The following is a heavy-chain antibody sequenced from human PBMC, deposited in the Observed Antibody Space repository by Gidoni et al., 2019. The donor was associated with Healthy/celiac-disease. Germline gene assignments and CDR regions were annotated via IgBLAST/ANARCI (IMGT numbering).Heavy chain of an antibody. V-gene: IGHV3-74*01. D-gene: IGHD5-18*01. CDR2: INSDGSST. CDR3: AREKDTAMAPN. J-gene: IGHJ4*02. CDR1: GFTFSSYW. Sequence: EVQLVEYGGGLVQPGGSLRLSCAAYGFTFSSYWIHWVRQAPGKGLVWVSRINSDGSSTSYADSVKGRFTISRDNAKNTLYLQMNSLRAEDTAVYYCAREKDTAMAPNWGQGTLVTVSS.